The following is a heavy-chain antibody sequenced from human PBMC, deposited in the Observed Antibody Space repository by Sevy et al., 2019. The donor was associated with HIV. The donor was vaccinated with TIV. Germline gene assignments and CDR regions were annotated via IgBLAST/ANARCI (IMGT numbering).Heavy chain of an antibody. Sequence: GGSLRLSCAASGFTFKNHAMSWVRQAPGKGLEWVSAISARGTSTYYTDSVKGRFTISSDDSKNTLYLQMNSLRAEDTAVYYCAKDVFEVAGDFDYWGQGALVTVSS. V-gene: IGHV3-23*01. CDR1: GFTFKNHA. D-gene: IGHD3-3*01. CDR3: AKDVFEVAGDFDY. CDR2: ISARGTST. J-gene: IGHJ4*02.